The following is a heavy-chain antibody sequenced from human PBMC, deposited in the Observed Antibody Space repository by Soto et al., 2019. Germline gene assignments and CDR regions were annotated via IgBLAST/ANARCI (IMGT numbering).Heavy chain of an antibody. J-gene: IGHJ3*02. D-gene: IGHD3-22*01. CDR1: GFTFSSHW. V-gene: IGHV3-7*04. CDR2: IKRDGSEK. Sequence: QLVESGGGLDQPGGSLRLSCAASGFTFSSHWMSWVRQAPGKGLEWVANIKRDGSEKWYVDSVKGRFTISRDNAKNSLYLQMNSLRAEDTAVYYCARGDYYDSSGPFSDAFDIWGQGTMVTVSS. CDR3: ARGDYYDSSGPFSDAFDI.